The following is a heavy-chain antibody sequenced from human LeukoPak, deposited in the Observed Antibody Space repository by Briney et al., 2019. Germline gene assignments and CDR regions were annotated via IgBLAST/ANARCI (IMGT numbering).Heavy chain of an antibody. Sequence: SETLSLTCAVYGGSFSGYYWSWIRQPPGKGLEWIGEINHSGSTNYNPSLKSRVTISVDTSKNQFSLKLSSVTAADTAVYYRARGGPAYDILTGYSFDYWGQGTLVTVSS. CDR2: INHSGST. CDR1: GGSFSGYY. CDR3: ARGGPAYDILTGYSFDY. J-gene: IGHJ4*02. D-gene: IGHD3-9*01. V-gene: IGHV4-34*01.